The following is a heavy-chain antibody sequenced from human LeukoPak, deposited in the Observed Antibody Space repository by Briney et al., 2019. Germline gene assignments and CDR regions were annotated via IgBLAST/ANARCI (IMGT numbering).Heavy chain of an antibody. CDR2: INGDGSST. J-gene: IGHJ4*02. CDR1: GFTFSSYY. Sequence: PGGSLRLSCAASGFTFSSYYIHWVRQAPGKGLEWVSRINGDGSSTRYADSVKGRFTISRDNSKNTLYLQMSSLRAEDTAVYYCVKEGGKLWFGELDYWGQGTLVTVSS. D-gene: IGHD3-10*01. V-gene: IGHV3-74*01. CDR3: VKEGGKLWFGELDY.